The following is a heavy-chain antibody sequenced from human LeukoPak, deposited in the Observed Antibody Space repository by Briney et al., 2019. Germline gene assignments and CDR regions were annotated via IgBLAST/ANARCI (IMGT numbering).Heavy chain of an antibody. V-gene: IGHV3-30*01. Sequence: GGSLRLSCAASGFTFSSYAMHWVRQAPGKGLEWVAVISYDGSNKYYADSVKGRFTISRDNSKNTLYLQMNSLRAEDTAVYYCTTLGEGDYWGQGTLVTVSS. J-gene: IGHJ4*02. CDR2: ISYDGSNK. CDR1: GFTFSSYA. D-gene: IGHD1-14*01. CDR3: TTLGEGDY.